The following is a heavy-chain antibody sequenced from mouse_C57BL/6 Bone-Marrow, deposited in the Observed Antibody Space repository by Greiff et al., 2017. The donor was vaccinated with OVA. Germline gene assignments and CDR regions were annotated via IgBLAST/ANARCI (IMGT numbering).Heavy chain of an antibody. CDR1: GYTFTSYD. Sequence: QVQLQQSGPELVKPGASVKLSCKASGYTFTSYDINWVKQRPGQGLEWIGWIYPRDGSTKYNEKFKGKATLTVDTSSSTAYMELHSLTSEDSAVYFCARNGIWLRRSYWYFDVWGTGTTVTVSS. V-gene: IGHV1-85*01. CDR2: IYPRDGST. J-gene: IGHJ1*03. D-gene: IGHD2-2*01. CDR3: ARNGIWLRRSYWYFDV.